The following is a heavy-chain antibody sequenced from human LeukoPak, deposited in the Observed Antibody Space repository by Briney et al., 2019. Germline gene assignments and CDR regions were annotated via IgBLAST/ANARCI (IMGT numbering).Heavy chain of an antibody. CDR2: IYYSGST. Sequence: SETLSLTCTVSGGSISSYYWRWIRQPPGKGLEWIGYIYYSGSTNYNPSLKSRVTISVDTSKNQFSLKLSSVTAADTAVYYCARVAHPSANFDYWGQGTLVTVSS. V-gene: IGHV4-59*01. J-gene: IGHJ4*02. CDR3: ARVAHPSANFDY. CDR1: GGSISSYY.